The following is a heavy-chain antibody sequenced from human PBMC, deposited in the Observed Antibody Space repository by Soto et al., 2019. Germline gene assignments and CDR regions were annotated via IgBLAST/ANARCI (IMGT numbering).Heavy chain of an antibody. V-gene: IGHV4-31*03. CDR2: IYYSGST. D-gene: IGHD1-1*01. CDR3: AGSFGVAADGLLDE. J-gene: IGHJ4*02. CDR1: GGSISSGGYY. Sequence: SVTLSLTCTVSGGSISSGGYYWCWIRQHPGKGLEWIGYIYYSGSTYYNPSLKSRVTISVDTAKNQFSLSLSSVTAADTAVYYCAGSFGVAADGLLDEWGEGTLVTV.